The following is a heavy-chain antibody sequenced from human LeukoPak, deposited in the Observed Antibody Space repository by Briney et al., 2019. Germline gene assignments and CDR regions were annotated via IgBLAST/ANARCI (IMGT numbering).Heavy chain of an antibody. V-gene: IGHV3-21*01. CDR1: GFTFSTYI. CDR2: ISASSTHI. CDR3: ARSPSGYWDFDY. D-gene: IGHD6-25*01. J-gene: IGHJ4*02. Sequence: GGSLRLSCAVSGFTFSTYIMNWVRQAPGKGLEWVSSISASSTHIYYADSVRGRFSISRDNAKNLLFLQMNSLRAEDTAVYYCARSPSGYWDFDYWGQGTLVTVSS.